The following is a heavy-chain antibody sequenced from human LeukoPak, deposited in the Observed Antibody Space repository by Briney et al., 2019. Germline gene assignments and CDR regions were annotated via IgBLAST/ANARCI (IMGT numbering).Heavy chain of an antibody. CDR1: GFTFSSYA. Sequence: PGGSLRLSCAASGFTFSSYAMSWVRQAPGKGLEWVSVIYSRGATYYADSVKGRFTISRDNSKDTLYLQMNSLGAEDTAVYYCARVTLHYYDSSGYSWTFDYWGQGTLVTVSS. CDR3: ARVTLHYYDSSGYSWTFDY. CDR2: IYSRGAT. J-gene: IGHJ4*02. D-gene: IGHD3-22*01. V-gene: IGHV3-23*03.